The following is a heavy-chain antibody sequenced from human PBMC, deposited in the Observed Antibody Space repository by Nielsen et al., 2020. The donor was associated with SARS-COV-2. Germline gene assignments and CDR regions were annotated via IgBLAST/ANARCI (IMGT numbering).Heavy chain of an antibody. CDR2: INHSGGT. J-gene: IGHJ2*01. CDR3: ARRNRLASPGAHFDL. Sequence: SETLSLTCAVYGGSFSGHYWTWIRQPPGQGVEWIGEINHSGGTNYNSSLESRVSISVDASKTQFSLRLSSVTVADTAVYYCARRNRLASPGAHFDLWGRGTLVTVSS. V-gene: IGHV4-34*01. CDR1: GGSFSGHY. D-gene: IGHD1-14*01.